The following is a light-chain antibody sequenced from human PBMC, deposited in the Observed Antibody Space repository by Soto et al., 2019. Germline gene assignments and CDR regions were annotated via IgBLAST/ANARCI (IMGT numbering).Light chain of an antibody. Sequence: DIVMTQSPDSLAVSLGERATINCKSSQSVLYSSNNKNYLAWYQQKPGQPPKLLIYWASTRESGVPDRFSGSGSGTDFTLTINSLQAEDVAVYYCQQYYNIPRTFGQGTKLEIK. CDR1: QSVLYSSNNKNY. CDR3: QQYYNIPRT. CDR2: WAS. J-gene: IGKJ2*01. V-gene: IGKV4-1*01.